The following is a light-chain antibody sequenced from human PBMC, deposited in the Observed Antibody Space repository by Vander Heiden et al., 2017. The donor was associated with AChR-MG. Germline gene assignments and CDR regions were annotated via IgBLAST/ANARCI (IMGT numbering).Light chain of an antibody. V-gene: IGKV3-15*01. Sequence: EIVMTQSPATLSVSPGERATLSCRASQSISSYLAWYQQKPGQAPRLLIYGASTRATGIPARLSGSGSGTEFTLTISSLQSEDFAVYYCQQYNKWPLTFGGRTKVEIK. CDR1: QSISSY. CDR3: QQYNKWPLT. J-gene: IGKJ4*01. CDR2: GAS.